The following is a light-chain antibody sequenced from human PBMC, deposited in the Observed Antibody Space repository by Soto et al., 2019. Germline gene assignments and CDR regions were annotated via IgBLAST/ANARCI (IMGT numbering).Light chain of an antibody. V-gene: IGKV3-11*01. Sequence: EIVLTQSPATLSLSPGERATLSCRASQSVSTYLVWYQQKPGQAPRLLIYDASNRVTGIPARFSGSGSGTDFTLTISGLEPEDFAVYYCQQRSNWPPALTFGGGTKVEIK. CDR3: QQRSNWPPALT. CDR1: QSVSTY. J-gene: IGKJ4*01. CDR2: DAS.